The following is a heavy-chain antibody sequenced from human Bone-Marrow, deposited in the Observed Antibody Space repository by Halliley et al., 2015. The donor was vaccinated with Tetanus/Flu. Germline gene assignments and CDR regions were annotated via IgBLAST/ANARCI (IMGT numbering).Heavy chain of an antibody. Sequence: VSRIPSDGSSTDYADSVKGRFTISRDNAKNTLYLQMNNLGAEDTAVYYCARDRWEFDDAFDVWGQGTMVTVSS. J-gene: IGHJ3*01. V-gene: IGHV3-74*01. D-gene: IGHD3-10*01. CDR2: IPSDGSST. CDR3: ARDRWEFDDAFDV.